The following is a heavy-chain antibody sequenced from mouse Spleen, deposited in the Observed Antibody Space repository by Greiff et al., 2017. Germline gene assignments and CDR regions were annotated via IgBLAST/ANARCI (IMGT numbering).Heavy chain of an antibody. CDR2: IFPGSGIT. CDR3: AREDTGFFDY. J-gene: IGHJ2*01. CDR1: GYTFTTYW. Sequence: VQLQQSGPELVKPGASVKIPCKASGYTFTTYWITWVKQRPGQGLEWIGNIFPGSGITNYNETFKNKATLSVDTSSSTAYMQLSSLTSEDSAVYFCAREDTGFFDYWGQGTTLTVSS. D-gene: IGHD4-1*01. V-gene: IGHV1-55*01.